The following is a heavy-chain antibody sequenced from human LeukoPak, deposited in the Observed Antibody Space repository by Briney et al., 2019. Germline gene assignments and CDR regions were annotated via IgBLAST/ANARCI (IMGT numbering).Heavy chain of an antibody. CDR1: GGSISSGDYY. V-gene: IGHV4-30-4*01. CDR2: IYYSGST. Sequence: PSQTLSLTSTVSGGSISSGDYYWSSIRQPPGKGLEWIGYIYYSGSTYYNPSLKSRVTISVDTSKNQFSLKLSSVTAADTAVYYCARAGSLYGDYASWFDPWGQGTLVTVSS. J-gene: IGHJ5*02. D-gene: IGHD4-17*01. CDR3: ARAGSLYGDYASWFDP.